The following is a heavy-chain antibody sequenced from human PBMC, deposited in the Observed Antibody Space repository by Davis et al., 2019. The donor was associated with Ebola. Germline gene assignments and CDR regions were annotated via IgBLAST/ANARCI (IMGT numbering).Heavy chain of an antibody. CDR1: GFPFTSNT. Sequence: GGSLRLSCPVSGFPFTSNTMNWVRQAPGKGLAWVSSISSTGNYLYYADSVKGRFLISRDNPKNSLYLQMNSLRAENTAVYYCATSESFYDYHAYLDYWGQGALVTVSS. V-gene: IGHV3-21*01. D-gene: IGHD5-12*01. CDR2: ISSTGNYL. CDR3: ATSESFYDYHAYLDY. J-gene: IGHJ4*02.